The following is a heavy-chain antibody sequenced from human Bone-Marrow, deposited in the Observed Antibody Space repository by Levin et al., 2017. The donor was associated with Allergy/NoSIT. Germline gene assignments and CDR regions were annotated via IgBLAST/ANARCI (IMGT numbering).Heavy chain of an antibody. Sequence: SLTSNGVGVGWVRQPPEKALEWLAVVYWDDDKVYNPSLKTRLTIAKDTSKNQVVLTMTNLDSVDTGTYYCARRSGSYYTYWGQGALVTVSS. CDR3: ARRSGSYYTY. CDR2: VYWDDDK. D-gene: IGHD3-10*01. CDR1: SLTSNGVG. V-gene: IGHV2-5*02. J-gene: IGHJ4*02.